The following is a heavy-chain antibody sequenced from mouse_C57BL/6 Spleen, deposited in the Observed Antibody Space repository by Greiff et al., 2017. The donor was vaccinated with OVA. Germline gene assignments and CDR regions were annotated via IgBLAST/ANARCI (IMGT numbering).Heavy chain of an antibody. V-gene: IGHV10-3*01. CDR2: IRSKSSNYAT. CDR3: VRDTVVDAWIAY. CDR1: GFTFNTYA. J-gene: IGHJ3*01. D-gene: IGHD1-1*01. Sequence: EVKLVESGGGLVQPKGSLKLSCAASGFTFNTYAMHWVRQAPGKGLEWVARIRSKSSNYATYYADSVKDRFTISRDDSQSMLYLQMNNLKTEDTDKYYSVRDTVVDAWIAYWGQGTLVTVSA.